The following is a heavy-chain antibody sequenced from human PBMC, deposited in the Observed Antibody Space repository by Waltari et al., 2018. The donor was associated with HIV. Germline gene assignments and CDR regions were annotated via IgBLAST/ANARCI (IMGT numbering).Heavy chain of an antibody. CDR2: IYYSGGT. CDR1: EASISSSSSY. CDR3: ARRRVFSYDFDY. V-gene: IGHV4-39*01. D-gene: IGHD3-3*01. J-gene: IGHJ4*02. Sequence: QLQLQESGPGLVKPSETLSLTCSVSEASISSSSSYWGWIRQPPGKGLEWIGHIYYSGGTYSNPSLKSRLTVSLDTSKSQVSLRLRSVTAADTAVYYCARRRVFSYDFDYWGQGNLVIVSS.